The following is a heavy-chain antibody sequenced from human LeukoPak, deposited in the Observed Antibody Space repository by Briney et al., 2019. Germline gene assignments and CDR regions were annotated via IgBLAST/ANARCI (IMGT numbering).Heavy chain of an antibody. CDR3: ARDRRRDRVGY. J-gene: IGHJ4*02. D-gene: IGHD1-14*01. V-gene: IGHV3-11*01. Sequence: GGSLRLSCAASGFTVSSNCMSWVRQAPGKGLEWVSYISSSGSTIYYADSVKGRFTISRDNAKNSLYLQMNSLRAEDTAVYYCARDRRRDRVGYWGQGTLVTVSS. CDR1: GFTVSSNC. CDR2: ISSSGSTI.